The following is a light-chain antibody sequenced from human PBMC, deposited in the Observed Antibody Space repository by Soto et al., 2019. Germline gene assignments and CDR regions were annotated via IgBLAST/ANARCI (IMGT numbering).Light chain of an antibody. V-gene: IGKV3-11*01. CDR1: QSVSSY. Sequence: EIVLTPSPATLSLSPVERATLSCRASQSVSSYLAWYQQKPGQAPRLLIFDASNRATGTPARFSGSGSGTDFTLTISSLEPEDFAVYYCQQRSNWPWTFGQGTRLEIK. CDR3: QQRSNWPWT. CDR2: DAS. J-gene: IGKJ5*01.